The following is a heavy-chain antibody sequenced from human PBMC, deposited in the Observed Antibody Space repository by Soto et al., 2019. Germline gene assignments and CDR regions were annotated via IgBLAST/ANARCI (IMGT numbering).Heavy chain of an antibody. J-gene: IGHJ4*02. CDR1: GDTFSGYS. Sequence: QGQLVQSGAELKKPGSSVTVSCQASGDTFSGYSISWLRRAPGQGLEWMGRIILLFGTTNYAQRFESRVTITADKSTSTTSMELSSLKSEDTGIYYCARDLGSGFDAGDYWGQGTMVTVSS. CDR2: IILLFGTT. CDR3: ARDLGSGFDAGDY. V-gene: IGHV1-69*06. D-gene: IGHD5-12*01.